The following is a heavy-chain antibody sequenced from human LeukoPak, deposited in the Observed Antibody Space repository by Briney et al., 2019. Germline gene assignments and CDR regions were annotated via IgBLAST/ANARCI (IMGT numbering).Heavy chain of an antibody. CDR3: ARDRREYCGGDCSNAFDY. J-gene: IGHJ4*02. Sequence: GGSLRLSCAASGFTFSDYYMSWIRQAPGKGLEWVSYISSSGSTIYYADSVKGRFTISRDNAKNSLYLQMNSLRAEDTAVYYCARDRREYCGGDCSNAFDYWGQGTLVTVSS. D-gene: IGHD2-21*02. CDR2: ISSSGSTI. CDR1: GFTFSDYY. V-gene: IGHV3-11*01.